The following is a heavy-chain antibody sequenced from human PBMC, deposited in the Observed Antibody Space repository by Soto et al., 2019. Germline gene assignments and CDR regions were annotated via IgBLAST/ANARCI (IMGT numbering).Heavy chain of an antibody. V-gene: IGHV1-46*01. J-gene: IGHJ5*02. Sequence: ASVKVSCKASGYTFTSYYMHWVRQAPGQGLEWMGIINPSGGSTSYAQKFQGRVTMTRDTSKNQFSLKLSSVTAADTAVYYCARDWGSGWSGGWFDPWGQGTLVTVSS. CDR2: INPSGGST. CDR3: ARDWGSGWSGGWFDP. CDR1: GYTFTSYY. D-gene: IGHD6-19*01.